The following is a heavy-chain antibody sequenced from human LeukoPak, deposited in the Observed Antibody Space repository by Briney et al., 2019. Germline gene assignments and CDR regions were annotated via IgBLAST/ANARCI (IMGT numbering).Heavy chain of an antibody. CDR1: GFTFSDYY. V-gene: IGHV3-11*01. CDR3: ARDIWVPYPHPITAAGTGADY. D-gene: IGHD6-13*01. Sequence: GGSLRLSCAASGFTFSDYYMSWIRQAPGKGLEWVSYISSSGSTIYYADSVKGRFTISRDNAKNSLYLQMNSLRAEDTAVYYCARDIWVPYPHPITAAGTGADYWGQGTLVTVSS. CDR2: ISSSGSTI. J-gene: IGHJ4*02.